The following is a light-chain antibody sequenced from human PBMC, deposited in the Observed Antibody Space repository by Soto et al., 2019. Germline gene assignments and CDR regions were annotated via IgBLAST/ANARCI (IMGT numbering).Light chain of an antibody. Sequence: DIQMTQSPSSLSAYVGDRVTITCQSSQDSSNYLNWYQQKPGKAPKLLIYDASNLETGVPSRFSGSGSGTDFTFTISSLQPEDIATYYCQQYDNLPLTFGGGTKVEIK. CDR2: DAS. CDR3: QQYDNLPLT. CDR1: QDSSNY. J-gene: IGKJ4*01. V-gene: IGKV1-33*01.